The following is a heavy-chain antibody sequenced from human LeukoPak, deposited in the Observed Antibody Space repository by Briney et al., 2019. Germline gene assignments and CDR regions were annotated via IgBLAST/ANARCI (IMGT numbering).Heavy chain of an antibody. V-gene: IGHV4-4*02. J-gene: IGHJ3*02. CDR1: GGSISSSYW. CDR3: ARHPPWFGESHDAFDI. CDR2: IYHSGST. D-gene: IGHD3-10*01. Sequence: SETLSLTCAVSGGSISSSYWWTWVRQPPGKGLEWIGEIYHSGSTNYNPSLKSRLTMSLDKSRNQFSLKLSSVTAADTAVYYCARHPPWFGESHDAFDIWGQGTMVTVSS.